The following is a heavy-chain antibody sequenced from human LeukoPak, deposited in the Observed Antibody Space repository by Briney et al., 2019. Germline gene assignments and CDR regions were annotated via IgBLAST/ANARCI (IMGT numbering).Heavy chain of an antibody. V-gene: IGHV3-66*01. CDR2: IYSGGTT. J-gene: IGHJ4*02. Sequence: PGGSLRLSCAASGFTVSNNYMNWVRQAPGKGLEWVSLIYSGGTTYYADSVKGRFTISRDGSKNTLYLQMNSLRVEDTAVYYCARDPPAVTANTYDWGQGTLVTVSS. D-gene: IGHD5-18*01. CDR1: GFTVSNNY. CDR3: ARDPPAVTANTYD.